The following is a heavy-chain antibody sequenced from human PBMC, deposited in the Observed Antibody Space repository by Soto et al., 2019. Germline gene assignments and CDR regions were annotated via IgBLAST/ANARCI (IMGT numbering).Heavy chain of an antibody. J-gene: IGHJ4*02. V-gene: IGHV4-4*02. Sequence: SETLSLTCTVSGGSLSASVWWTWVRLPPGKRLEWIGEVFHSGDVNYNPSLQSRLTISLDKSTSQFSLTLTSVSAADTAVYYCARKAWTRLDYWGQGALVTVSS. CDR3: ARKAWTRLDY. D-gene: IGHD1-1*01. CDR2: VFHSGDV. CDR1: GGSLSASVW.